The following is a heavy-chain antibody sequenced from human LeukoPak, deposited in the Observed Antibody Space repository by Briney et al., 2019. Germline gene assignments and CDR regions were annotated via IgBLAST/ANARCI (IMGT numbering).Heavy chain of an antibody. CDR3: ARVSAGGKLDY. Sequence: SQTLSLACAISGDSVSSNSVSWNWIRQSPSRGLEWLGKTYYRSKWYNDYVASVKSRITINPDTSKNQLSLQLSSVTPEDTAVYFCARVSAGGKLDYWGQGTLVTVSS. D-gene: IGHD4-23*01. CDR2: TYYRSKWYN. V-gene: IGHV6-1*01. J-gene: IGHJ4*02. CDR1: GDSVSSNSVS.